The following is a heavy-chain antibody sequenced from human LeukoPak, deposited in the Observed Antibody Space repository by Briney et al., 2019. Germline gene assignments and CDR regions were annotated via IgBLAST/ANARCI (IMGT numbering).Heavy chain of an antibody. CDR2: IYTTGST. J-gene: IGHJ4*02. V-gene: IGHV4-4*07. CDR3: AREWQQLVYDY. Sequence: PSETLSLTCTVSGGSISNYYWSWIRQPAGKGLEWIGRIYTTGSTNYNPSLKSGVTMSVDTSKNQFSLKLSSVTAADTAVYYCAREWQQLVYDYWGQGTLVTVSS. D-gene: IGHD6-13*01. CDR1: GGSISNYY.